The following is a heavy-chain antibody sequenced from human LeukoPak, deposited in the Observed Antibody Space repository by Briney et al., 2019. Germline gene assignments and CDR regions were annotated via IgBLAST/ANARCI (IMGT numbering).Heavy chain of an antibody. J-gene: IGHJ4*02. CDR3: ARRASAIRY. CDR1: GGSFSGYF. CDR2: IDHSGTT. Sequence: PSETLSLTCAVYGGSFSGYFWTWIRQPPGKGLEWIGEIDHSGTTNYNSSLKSRVTMSVDTSKNQSSLNLNSVTAADTAVYYCARRASAIRYWGQGTLVTVSS. V-gene: IGHV4-34*01.